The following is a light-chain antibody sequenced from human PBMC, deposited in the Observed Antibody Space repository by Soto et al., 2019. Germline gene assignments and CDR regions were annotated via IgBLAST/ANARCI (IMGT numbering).Light chain of an antibody. CDR3: AAWDDNLRGPV. V-gene: IGLV1-44*01. CDR1: TSNIGVNT. CDR2: NNS. Sequence: QTVVTQPPSASGAPGQRVTISCSGGTSNIGVNTVNWYQQLPGTAPKLVIYNNSQRPSGVPDRLSGSKSGTSASLAISGLQSDDEADYYCAAWDDNLRGPVFGGGTKLTVL. J-gene: IGLJ2*01.